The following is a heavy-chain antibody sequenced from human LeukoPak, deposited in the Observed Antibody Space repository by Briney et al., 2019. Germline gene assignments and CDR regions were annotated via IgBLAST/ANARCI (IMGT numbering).Heavy chain of an antibody. Sequence: ASVKVSCKASGYTFTGYYMHWVRQAPGQGLEWMGIINPSGGRATYAQTFQGRVTMTRDTSTSTVYMELSSLRSEDTAVYYCARDTTMVRQGTDYWGQGTLVTVSS. V-gene: IGHV1-46*01. J-gene: IGHJ4*02. CDR1: GYTFTGYY. CDR3: ARDTTMVRQGTDY. CDR2: INPSGGRA. D-gene: IGHD3-10*01.